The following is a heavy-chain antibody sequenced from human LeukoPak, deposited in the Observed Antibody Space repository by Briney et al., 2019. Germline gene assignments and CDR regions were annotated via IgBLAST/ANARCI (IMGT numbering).Heavy chain of an antibody. CDR2: IYYSGST. Sequence: SETLSLTCTVSGGSISSSSYYWGWIRQPPGKGLEWIGSIYYSGSTYYSPSLTSRVTVSVDTSENQFSLKLSSVTAADTAVYYCAITNWGSRDAEDWFDPWGQGTLVTVSS. D-gene: IGHD7-27*01. V-gene: IGHV4-39*07. CDR3: AITNWGSRDAEDWFDP. CDR1: GGSISSSSYY. J-gene: IGHJ5*02.